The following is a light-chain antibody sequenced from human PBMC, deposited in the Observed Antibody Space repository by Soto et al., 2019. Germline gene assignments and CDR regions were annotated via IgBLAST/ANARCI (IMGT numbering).Light chain of an antibody. CDR1: TGAVTNSHY. J-gene: IGLJ3*02. CDR2: DTN. CDR3: LVVYSDAWV. Sequence: AVVTQEPSVTVSPGGTVILTCGSSTGAVTNSHYPYWFQQKAGQAPRTLIFDTNNKQSWTPARFSGSLLGDKAALTLSGAQPEDEADYYCLVVYSDAWVFGGGTQLTVL. V-gene: IGLV7-46*01.